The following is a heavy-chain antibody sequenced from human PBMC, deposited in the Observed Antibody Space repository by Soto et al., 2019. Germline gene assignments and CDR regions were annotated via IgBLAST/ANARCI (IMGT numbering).Heavy chain of an antibody. V-gene: IGHV3-15*07. Sequence: EVQLVESGGGLVKPGGSLRLSCAASGFTFSNAWMNWVRQAPGKGLEWVGRIQSKTDGGTTDYAAPVKGRFTISRDDSKNTLYLQMNSLKTEDTAVYYCTTGLPPPPYYDILTGSYYYGMDVWGQGTTVTVSS. CDR2: IQSKTDGGTT. CDR1: GFTFSNAW. D-gene: IGHD3-9*01. CDR3: TTGLPPPPYYDILTGSYYYGMDV. J-gene: IGHJ6*02.